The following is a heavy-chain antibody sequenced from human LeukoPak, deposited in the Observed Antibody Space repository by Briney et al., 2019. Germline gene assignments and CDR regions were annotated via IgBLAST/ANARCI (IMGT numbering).Heavy chain of an antibody. CDR3: ARGRYDSSGSYSLFDY. CDR2: ISSSGDST. Sequence: GGSLRLSCAASGFTFSSYAMSWVRQAPAKGLEWVSSISSSGDSTYYADSVKGRFTISRDNAKNSLYLQMNSLGAEDTAVYYCARGRYDSSGSYSLFDYWGQGTLVTVSS. V-gene: IGHV3-21*01. CDR1: GFTFSSYA. J-gene: IGHJ4*02. D-gene: IGHD3-22*01.